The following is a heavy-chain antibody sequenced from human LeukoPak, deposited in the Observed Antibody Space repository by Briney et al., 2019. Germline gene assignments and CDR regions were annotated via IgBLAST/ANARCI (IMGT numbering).Heavy chain of an antibody. CDR2: ISAYNGNT. CDR3: ARLLPSPDIESGHAFDI. CDR1: GYTFTSYG. J-gene: IGHJ3*02. D-gene: IGHD3-22*01. V-gene: IGHV1-18*01. Sequence: GASVKVSFKASGYTFTSYGISWVRQAPGQGLEWMGWISAYNGNTNYAQKLQGRVTMTTDTSTSTAYMELRSLRSDDTAVYYCARLLPSPDIESGHAFDIWGQGTMVTVSS.